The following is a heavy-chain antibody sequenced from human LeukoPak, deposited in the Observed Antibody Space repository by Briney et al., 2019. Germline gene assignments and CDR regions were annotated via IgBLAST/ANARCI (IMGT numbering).Heavy chain of an antibody. CDR1: GYTFTSYG. CDR3: ARDAQSGYDSYLYNWLDP. D-gene: IGHD5-12*01. V-gene: IGHV1-18*01. CDR2: ISAYNGNT. Sequence: ASVKVSCKASGYTFTSYGISWVRQAPGQGLEWMGWISAYNGNTNYAQKLQGRVTMTTDTSTSTAYMELRSLRSDDTAVYYCARDAQSGYDSYLYNWLDPWGQGTLVTVSS. J-gene: IGHJ5*02.